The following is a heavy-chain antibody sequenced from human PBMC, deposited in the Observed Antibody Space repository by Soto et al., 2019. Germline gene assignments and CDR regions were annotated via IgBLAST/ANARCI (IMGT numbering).Heavy chain of an antibody. J-gene: IGHJ5*02. V-gene: IGHV4-59*01. Sequence: PSETLSLTCTVSGGSISSYYWSWIRQPPGKGLEWIGYIYYSGSTNYNPSLKSRVTISVDTSKNQFSLKLSSVTAAGTAVYYCARVHPYYDILTGYYRGQGWFDPWGQGTLVTVSS. CDR3: ARVHPYYDILTGYYRGQGWFDP. CDR2: IYYSGST. CDR1: GGSISSYY. D-gene: IGHD3-9*01.